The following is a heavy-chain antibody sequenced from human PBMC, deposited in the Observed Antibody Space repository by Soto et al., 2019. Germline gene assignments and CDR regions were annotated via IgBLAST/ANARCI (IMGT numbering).Heavy chain of an antibody. CDR3: AKDRRPWLSAFDI. D-gene: IGHD3-22*01. V-gene: IGHV3-23*04. CDR1: GFTFSSYA. CDR2: ISGSGGST. J-gene: IGHJ3*02. Sequence: VQLVESGGGVVQPGRSLRLSCAASGFTFSSYAMSWVRQAPGKGLEWVSAISGSGGSTYYADSVKGRFTISRDNSKNTLYLQMNSLRAEDTAVYYCAKDRRPWLSAFDIWGQGTMVTVSS.